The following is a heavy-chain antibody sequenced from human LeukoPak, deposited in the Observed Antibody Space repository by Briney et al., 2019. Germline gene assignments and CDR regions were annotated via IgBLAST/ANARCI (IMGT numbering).Heavy chain of an antibody. CDR1: GFTFSSYS. Sequence: GGSLRLSCAASGFTFSSYSMNWVRQAPGKGLEWVSSISSSSSYIYYADSVKGRFTISRDNAKNSLYLQMNSLRAEDTAVYYCARDIYYDSSGYYGEGFDYWGQGTLVTVSS. J-gene: IGHJ4*02. CDR2: ISSSSSYI. D-gene: IGHD3-22*01. V-gene: IGHV3-21*01. CDR3: ARDIYYDSSGYYGEGFDY.